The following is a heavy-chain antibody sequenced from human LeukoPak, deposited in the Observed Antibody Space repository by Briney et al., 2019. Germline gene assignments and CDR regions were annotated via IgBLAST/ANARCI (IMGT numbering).Heavy chain of an antibody. D-gene: IGHD1-26*01. Sequence: EGSLRLSCAASRFTFSTYAMTWVRQAPGKGLERVSSISAGGGSTYYADSVKGRFTISRDNSKNTLYLQMNSLRAEDTAVYYCAKGSRGSGTYYFEYWGQGTLVTVSS. CDR2: ISAGGGST. J-gene: IGHJ4*02. CDR3: AKGSRGSGTYYFEY. CDR1: RFTFSTYA. V-gene: IGHV3-23*01.